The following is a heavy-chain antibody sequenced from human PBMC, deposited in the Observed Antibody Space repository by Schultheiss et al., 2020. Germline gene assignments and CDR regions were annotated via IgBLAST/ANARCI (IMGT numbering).Heavy chain of an antibody. V-gene: IGHV3-23*01. CDR1: GFTFSSYA. Sequence: ESLKISCAASGFTFSSYAMSWVRQAPGKGLEWVSAISGSGGSTYYADSVKGRFTISRDNSKNTLYLQMNSLRAEDTAVYYCAKAPKENDFGDYFDYWGQGTLVTVSS. CDR3: AKAPKENDFGDYFDY. CDR2: ISGSGGST. D-gene: IGHD4-17*01. J-gene: IGHJ4*02.